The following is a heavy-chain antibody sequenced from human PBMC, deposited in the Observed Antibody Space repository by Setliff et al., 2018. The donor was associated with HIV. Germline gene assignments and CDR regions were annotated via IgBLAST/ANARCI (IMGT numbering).Heavy chain of an antibody. CDR1: SGSISTYY. V-gene: IGHV4-59*01. Sequence: SETLSLTCTVSSGSISTYYWNWIRQTPGKRLEWIGFFYYGGSTDYNPALKNRVAISVDTSRNRVSLKMTSVTAADTAVYYCARARLLGGFLSWGRGALVTVSS. J-gene: IGHJ5*02. CDR3: ARARLLGGFLS. D-gene: IGHD7-27*01. CDR2: FYYGGST.